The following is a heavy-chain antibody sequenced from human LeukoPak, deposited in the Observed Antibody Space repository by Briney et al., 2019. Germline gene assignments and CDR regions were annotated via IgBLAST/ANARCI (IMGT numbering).Heavy chain of an antibody. CDR1: GDSVSSNTAA. V-gene: IGHV6-1*01. Sequence: SQTLSLTCAISGDSVSSNTAAWNWIRQSPSRGLEWLGRTYYRSKWYYDYAVSLKSRITICPDTSKNQFSLQLNSVTPEDTAVYYCATSTPSDWYPFDYWGQGTLVTVSS. J-gene: IGHJ4*02. CDR2: TYYRSKWYY. D-gene: IGHD6-19*01. CDR3: ATSTPSDWYPFDY.